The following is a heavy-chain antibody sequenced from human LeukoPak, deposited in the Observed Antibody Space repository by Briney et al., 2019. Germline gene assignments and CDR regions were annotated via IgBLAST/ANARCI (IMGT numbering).Heavy chain of an antibody. Sequence: SVKVSCKASGGTFSSYAISWVRQAPGQGLEWTGGIIPIFGTANYAQKFQGRVTITADESTSTAYMELSSLRSEDTAVYYCARGNYGSGSYYKFDYWGQGTLVTVSS. CDR2: IIPIFGTA. D-gene: IGHD3-10*01. CDR3: ARGNYGSGSYYKFDY. V-gene: IGHV1-69*01. J-gene: IGHJ4*02. CDR1: GGTFSSYA.